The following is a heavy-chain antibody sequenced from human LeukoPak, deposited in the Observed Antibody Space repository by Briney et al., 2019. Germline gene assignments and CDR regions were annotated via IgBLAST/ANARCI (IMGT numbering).Heavy chain of an antibody. Sequence: RSGGSLRLSCAASGFTFTSYSMNWVRQAPGEGLEWVSTISGGGGSTYYADSVKGRFTISRDNSKNTLYLQVNSLRAEDTAVYYCAREDYGGKYHHYYYYYGMDVWGQGTTVTVSS. CDR1: GFTFTSYS. CDR3: AREDYGGKYHHYYYYYGMDV. V-gene: IGHV3-23*01. J-gene: IGHJ6*02. CDR2: ISGGGGST. D-gene: IGHD4-23*01.